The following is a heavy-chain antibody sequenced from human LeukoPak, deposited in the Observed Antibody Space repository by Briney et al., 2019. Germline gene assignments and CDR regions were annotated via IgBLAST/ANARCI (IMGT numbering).Heavy chain of an antibody. Sequence: PGGSPRLSCAASGFTFSSYWMHWVRQAPGKGLVWVSRINSDGSTTTYADSVKGRFTISKDYARNSLYLQMNSLRAEDTAVYFCARDAGFGGNSDYYYMDVWGKGTTVTVSS. CDR3: ARDAGFGGNSDYYYMDV. CDR1: GFTFSSYW. CDR2: INSDGSTT. D-gene: IGHD4-23*01. J-gene: IGHJ6*03. V-gene: IGHV3-74*01.